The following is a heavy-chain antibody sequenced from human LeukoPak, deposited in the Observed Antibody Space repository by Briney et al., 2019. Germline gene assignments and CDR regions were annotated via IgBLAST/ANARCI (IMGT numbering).Heavy chain of an antibody. Sequence: SETLSLTCTVSGVSISSSNSYWGWIRQPPGKGLEWIGSIYYSGTTYYNPSLKSRVTISVDTSKNQFSLILSSVTAADTAVYYCARLGSAAGGSRYFDYWGQGTLVTVSS. CDR3: ARLGSAAGGSRYFDY. D-gene: IGHD6-13*01. V-gene: IGHV4-39*01. CDR2: IYYSGTT. J-gene: IGHJ4*02. CDR1: GVSISSSNSY.